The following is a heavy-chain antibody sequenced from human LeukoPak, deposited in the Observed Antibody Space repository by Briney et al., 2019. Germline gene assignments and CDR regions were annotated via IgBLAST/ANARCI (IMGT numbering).Heavy chain of an antibody. CDR2: FDPEDGET. Sequence: ASVKVSCKVSGYTLTELSMHWVRQAPGKGLEWMGGFDPEDGETIYAQKFQGRVTITRNTSISTAYMELSSLRSEDTAVYYCWVSDPSGYCSSTSCRYYFDYWGQGTLVTVSS. D-gene: IGHD2-2*01. J-gene: IGHJ4*02. CDR1: GYTLTELS. CDR3: WVSDPSGYCSSTSCRYYFDY. V-gene: IGHV1-24*01.